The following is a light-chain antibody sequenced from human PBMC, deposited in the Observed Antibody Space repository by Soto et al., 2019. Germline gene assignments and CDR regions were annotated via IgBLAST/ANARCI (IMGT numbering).Light chain of an antibody. CDR3: CSYAGSSTFVV. J-gene: IGLJ2*01. CDR1: SSDVGSYNL. V-gene: IGLV2-23*02. Sequence: QSALTQHASVSGSPGQSITISCTGTSSDVGSYNLVSWYQQHPGKAPKLMIYEVSKRPSGVSNRFSGSKSGNTASLTISGLQAEDEADYYCCSYAGSSTFVVFGGGTKVTVL. CDR2: EVS.